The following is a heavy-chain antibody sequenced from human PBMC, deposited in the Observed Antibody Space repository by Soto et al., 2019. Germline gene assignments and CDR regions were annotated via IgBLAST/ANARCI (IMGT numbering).Heavy chain of an antibody. V-gene: IGHV4-34*01. CDR1: GGSFSGYY. Sequence: PSETLSLTCAVYGGSFSGYYWSWIRQPPGKGLEWIGEINHSGSTNYNPSLKSRVTISVDTSKNQFSLKLSSVTAADTAVYYCARASAYYYGSGSYYKRYYGMDVWGQGTTVTVSS. CDR3: ARASAYYYGSGSYYKRYYGMDV. D-gene: IGHD3-10*01. CDR2: INHSGST. J-gene: IGHJ6*02.